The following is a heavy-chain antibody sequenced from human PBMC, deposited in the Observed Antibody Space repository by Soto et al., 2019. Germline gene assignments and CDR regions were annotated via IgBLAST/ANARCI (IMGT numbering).Heavy chain of an antibody. J-gene: IGHJ6*03. CDR3: ARGLGDYDILTGYPYYYYYMAV. CDR2: MNPNSGNT. Sequence: QVQLVQSGAEVKKPGASVKVSCKASGYTFTSYDINWVRQATGQGLEWMGWMNPNSGNTGYAQKFRGRVTMTRNTSLSTAYMELCSVRSEETAVYYCARGLGDYDILTGYPYYYYYMAVWGKGTTVTVSS. CDR1: GYTFTSYD. D-gene: IGHD3-9*01. V-gene: IGHV1-8*01.